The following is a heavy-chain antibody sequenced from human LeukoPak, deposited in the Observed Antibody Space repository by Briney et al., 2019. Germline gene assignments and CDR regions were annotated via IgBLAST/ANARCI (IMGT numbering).Heavy chain of an antibody. Sequence: PGGSLRLSCAASGFTFSSYWMSWVRQAPGKGLEWVANIKQDGSEKYYVDSVKGRFTISRDNAKNSLYLQMNSLRAEDTAVYYCARETYQSYYDFWSGYQYFDYWGQGTLVTVSS. CDR2: IKQDGSEK. CDR3: ARETYQSYYDFWSGYQYFDY. J-gene: IGHJ4*02. V-gene: IGHV3-7*01. D-gene: IGHD3-3*01. CDR1: GFTFSSYW.